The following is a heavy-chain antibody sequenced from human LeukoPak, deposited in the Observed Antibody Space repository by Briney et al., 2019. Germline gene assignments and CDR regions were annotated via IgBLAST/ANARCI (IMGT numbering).Heavy chain of an antibody. J-gene: IGHJ4*02. V-gene: IGHV3-23*01. CDR2: ISGRDDST. D-gene: IGHD3-9*01. CDR1: GFAVTNYA. CDR3: AKWGDYDILTGYYDPDY. Sequence: GGSLRLSCAAAGFAVTNYAMYWVRQAPGKGLEWVSAISGRDDSTYYADSVKGRFTISRDTSKNTLFLRMNSLRAEDTAVYYCAKWGDYDILTGYYDPDYWGQGTLVTVSS.